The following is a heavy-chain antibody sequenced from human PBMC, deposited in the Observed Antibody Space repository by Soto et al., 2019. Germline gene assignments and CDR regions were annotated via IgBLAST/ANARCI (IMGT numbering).Heavy chain of an antibody. D-gene: IGHD3-10*01. Sequence: QVQVVQSGVEVRRPGSSVKVSCKASGDTFKNCVISWVRQAPGQGLEWMGGIIPLFGTTDIAQRFQGRLTITTDESTTTAYMDLSRLRSEDTATYYCAAELGFGKLSVVWGQGTTVIVSS. V-gene: IGHV1-69*01. CDR3: AAELGFGKLSVV. CDR2: IIPLFGTT. CDR1: GDTFKNCV. J-gene: IGHJ6*02.